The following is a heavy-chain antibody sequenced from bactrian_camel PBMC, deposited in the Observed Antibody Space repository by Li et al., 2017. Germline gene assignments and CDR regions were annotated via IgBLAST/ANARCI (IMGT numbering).Heavy chain of an antibody. D-gene: IGHD2*01. CDR2: IDRGGTT. V-gene: IGHV3S53*01. J-gene: IGHJ4*01. CDR1: GYTASRYC. CDR3: AAKFWSCSSSAAPY. Sequence: HVQLVESGGGSVQAGGSLRLSCAASGYTASRYCMGWFRQYPGKPREAVARIDRGGTTTYADSVKGRFTISQDNAKNSLYLQMNSLKPEDTAMYYCAAKFWSCSSSAAPYWGQGTQVTVS.